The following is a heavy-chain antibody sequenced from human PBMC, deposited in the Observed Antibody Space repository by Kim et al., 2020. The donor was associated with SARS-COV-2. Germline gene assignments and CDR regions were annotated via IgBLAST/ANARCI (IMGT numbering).Heavy chain of an antibody. J-gene: IGHJ2*01. V-gene: IGHV3-30*04. CDR2: ITSDGSNT. Sequence: GGSLRLSCTVSGFTFNNSAINWVRHAPGKGLVWVAVITSDGSNTYYADSVKGRFTISRDNSKNTLYLQMNSLRAEDTAVFYCARVSSGVYSSSWYQGYFGRWGPGTLV. D-gene: IGHD6-13*01. CDR1: GFTFNNSA. CDR3: ARVSSGVYSSSWYQGYFGR.